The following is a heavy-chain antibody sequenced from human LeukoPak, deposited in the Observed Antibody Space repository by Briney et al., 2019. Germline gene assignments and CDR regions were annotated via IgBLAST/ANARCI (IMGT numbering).Heavy chain of an antibody. CDR1: GLHLSNYG. CDR2: ISDRGGRT. D-gene: IGHD3-22*01. CDR3: AKRGVVIRVILVGFHKEAYYFDS. V-gene: IGHV3-23*01. J-gene: IGHJ4*02. Sequence: GGPLRLFCAVSGLHLSNYGMSWVRQAPGKGLEWVGGISDRGGRTQYADSVKGRFPISRDNPKNTLIMQMNSLRPEDTAVYFCAKRGVVIRVILVGFHKEAYYFDSWGQGALVTVSS.